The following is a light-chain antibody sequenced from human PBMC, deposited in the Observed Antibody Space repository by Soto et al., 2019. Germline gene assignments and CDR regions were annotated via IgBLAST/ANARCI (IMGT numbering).Light chain of an antibody. CDR3: QQYSSTPHT. CDR2: GTG. Sequence: EIVMTQSPATLSLSPGQRATLSCRASQSVSRSYLAWYQHKRGQAPRLLMFGTGSRATGIPDRFSGTGSGTDFTLIINRLEPEDFAVYYCQQYSSTPHTFGQGTKV. V-gene: IGKV3-20*01. J-gene: IGKJ2*01. CDR1: QSVSRSY.